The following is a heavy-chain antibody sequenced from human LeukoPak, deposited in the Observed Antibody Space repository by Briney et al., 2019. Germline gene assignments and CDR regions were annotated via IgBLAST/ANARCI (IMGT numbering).Heavy chain of an antibody. CDR2: ISSSSSYI. J-gene: IGHJ4*02. CDR1: GFTFSSYS. D-gene: IGHD1-7*01. Sequence: PGGSLRLSCAASGFTFSSYSMNWARQAPGKGLEWVSSISSSSSYIYYADSVKGRFTISRDNAKNSLYLQMNSLRAEDTAVYYCARDYGVTGTTFSDYWGQGTLVTVSS. V-gene: IGHV3-21*01. CDR3: ARDYGVTGTTFSDY.